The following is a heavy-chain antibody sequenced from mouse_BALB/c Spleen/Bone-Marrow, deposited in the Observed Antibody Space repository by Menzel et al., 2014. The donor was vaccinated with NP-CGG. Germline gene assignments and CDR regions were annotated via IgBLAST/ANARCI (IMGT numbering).Heavy chain of an antibody. D-gene: IGHD2-14*01. V-gene: IGHV1-9*01. CDR2: ILPGSGST. Sequence: QVQLQQSGAELMKPGASVKISCNATGYTFSSYWIEWVKQRPGHGLEWIGEILPGSGSTNYNEKFKGKATITADTSSNTAYMQLSSLTSEDSAVYYGARYYRYDYWGQGTTLTVSS. J-gene: IGHJ2*01. CDR3: ARYYRYDY. CDR1: GYTFSSYW.